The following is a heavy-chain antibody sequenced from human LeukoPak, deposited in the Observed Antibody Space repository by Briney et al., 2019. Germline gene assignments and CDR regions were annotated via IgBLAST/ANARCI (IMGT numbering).Heavy chain of an antibody. D-gene: IGHD4-17*01. CDR3: VRGSTVTYNMDV. CDR2: IGTAGDT. Sequence: TGGSLRLSCAASGFSFTNYDMHWVRQPTGKGLEWVATIGTAGDTYSAGSVKGRFTISRENGKSSLYLQISSLRAGDTAVYYCVRGSTVTYNMDVWGQGTTVIVSS. V-gene: IGHV3-13*01. CDR1: GFSFTNYD. J-gene: IGHJ6*03.